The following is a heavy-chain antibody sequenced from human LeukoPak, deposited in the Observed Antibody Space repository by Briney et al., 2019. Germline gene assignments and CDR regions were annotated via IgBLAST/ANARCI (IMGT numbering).Heavy chain of an antibody. D-gene: IGHD3-22*01. Sequence: PSETLSLTCAVYGGSFSGYYWSWIRQPPGKGLEWIGEINHSGSTNYNPSLKSRVTISVDTSKNQFSLKLSSVTAADTAVYYCARDTYYYDSSGYYPNWFDPWGQGTLVTVSS. CDR2: INHSGST. CDR1: GGSFSGYY. V-gene: IGHV4-34*01. CDR3: ARDTYYYDSSGYYPNWFDP. J-gene: IGHJ5*02.